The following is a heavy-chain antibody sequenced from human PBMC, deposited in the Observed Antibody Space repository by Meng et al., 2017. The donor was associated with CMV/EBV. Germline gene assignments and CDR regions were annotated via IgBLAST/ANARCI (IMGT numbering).Heavy chain of an antibody. D-gene: IGHD2-21*01. CDR1: GYTFTGYG. Sequence: QVSLVQSGVEVKKPGASVKVSCKASGYTFTGYGISWVRQAPGQGLEWMGWISVYNGHTNFAQNLQGRVTMTTDTSTSTAYVELRSLRSDDTAIYYCARGVPLGIIYSFDYWGQGTLVTVSS. CDR2: ISVYNGHT. J-gene: IGHJ4*01. V-gene: IGHV1-18*01. CDR3: ARGVPLGIIYSFDY.